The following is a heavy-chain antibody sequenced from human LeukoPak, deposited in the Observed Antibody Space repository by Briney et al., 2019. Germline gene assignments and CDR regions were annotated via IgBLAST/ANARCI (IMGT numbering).Heavy chain of an antibody. D-gene: IGHD2-2*01. CDR3: ARNARGPGDY. V-gene: IGHV3-7*01. CDR1: GLPFSTFW. CDR2: INQDGSEE. J-gene: IGHJ4*02. Sequence: GGSLRLSCAASGLPFSTFWMNWVRQAPGKGLEWVANINQDGSEEYYVDSVKGRFTISRGNARNSVYLQMNSLRVEDTGIYYCARNARGPGDYWGQGTVVTVSS.